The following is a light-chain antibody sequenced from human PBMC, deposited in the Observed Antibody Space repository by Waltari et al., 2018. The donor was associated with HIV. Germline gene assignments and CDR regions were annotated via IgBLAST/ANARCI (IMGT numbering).Light chain of an antibody. Sequence: QSVFSQPPSAPGTPGQRVTTSCSGGSSTIRSHTWNWYQQLPGMAPKLLIYSNNGRPSGVPDRFSGSKSGTSASLAISGLQSEDEADYYCATWDDSLNGPEFGGGTKLTVL. J-gene: IGLJ3*02. CDR3: ATWDDSLNGPE. CDR2: SNN. V-gene: IGLV1-44*01. CDR1: SSTIRSHT.